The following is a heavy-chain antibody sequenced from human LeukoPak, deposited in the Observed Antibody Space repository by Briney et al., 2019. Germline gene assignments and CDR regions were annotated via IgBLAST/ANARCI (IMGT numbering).Heavy chain of an antibody. CDR1: GGSISSGGYS. V-gene: IGHV4-30-2*02. CDR3: ARYTDRDAFDI. D-gene: IGHD2-2*02. J-gene: IGHJ3*02. CDR2: IYHSGST. Sequence: SETLSLTCAVSGGSISSGGYSWSWIRQPPGKGLEWIGYIYHSGSTNYNPSLKSRVTISVDTSKNQFSLKLSSVTAADTAVYYCARYTDRDAFDIWGQGTMVTVSS.